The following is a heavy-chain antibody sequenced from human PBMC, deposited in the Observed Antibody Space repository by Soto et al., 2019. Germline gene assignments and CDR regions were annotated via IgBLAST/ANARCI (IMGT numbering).Heavy chain of an antibody. J-gene: IGHJ4*02. CDR2: ITGSGATT. V-gene: IGHV3-23*01. CDR3: EKDGWYCSGWPH. D-gene: IGHD6-19*01. CDR1: GFTFSHYA. Sequence: GGSLRLSCEASGFTFSHYAMSWVRQAPGKGLEWVSSITGSGATTYYADSVKGRFTISRDNSKNTVYLQMNSLRAEDTAIYYCEKDGWYCSGWPHWGQGTLVTVSS.